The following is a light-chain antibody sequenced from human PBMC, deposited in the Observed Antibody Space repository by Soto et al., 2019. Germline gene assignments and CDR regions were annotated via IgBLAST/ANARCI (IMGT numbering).Light chain of an antibody. CDR1: QSVSSSQ. Sequence: VVLKPAPGTLVLSPGEETTHSFRAGQSVSSSQLAWYQQKAGQVPRLLVYGASTRATGIPDRFSGSVSGTDFTLTISRLEPEDFAVYYCQHYGSTPLTLGQG. CDR2: GAS. CDR3: QHYGSTPLT. V-gene: IGKV3-20*01. J-gene: IGKJ5*01.